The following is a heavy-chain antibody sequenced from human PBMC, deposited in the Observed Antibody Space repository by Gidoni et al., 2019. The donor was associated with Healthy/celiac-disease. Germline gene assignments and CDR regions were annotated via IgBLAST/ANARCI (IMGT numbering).Heavy chain of an antibody. Sequence: QVQPVQSGAGGKKPASPVKVSCKASGGTFRSCATSWVRQAPGQGLEWMGGVIPIFGTANYAQKFQGRVTITADESTSTAYMELSSLRSEDTAVYYCARAIPLSHYDFWSGTTYYFDYWGQGTLVTVSS. V-gene: IGHV1-69*01. CDR2: VIPIFGTA. CDR3: ARAIPLSHYDFWSGTTYYFDY. CDR1: GGTFRSCA. D-gene: IGHD3-3*01. J-gene: IGHJ4*02.